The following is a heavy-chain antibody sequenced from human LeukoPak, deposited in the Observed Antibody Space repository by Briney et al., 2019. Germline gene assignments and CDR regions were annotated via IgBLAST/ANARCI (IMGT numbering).Heavy chain of an antibody. CDR2: IYHSGST. D-gene: IGHD3-10*01. V-gene: IGHV4-30-2*01. Sequence: SETLSLTCTVSGGSISSGGYYWSWIRQPPGKGLEWIGYIYHSGSTYYNPSLKSRVTISVDRSKNQFSLKLGSVTAADTAVYYCARSGFSTIWFGELLGTYNWFDPWGQGTLVTVSS. CDR1: GGSISSGGYY. J-gene: IGHJ5*02. CDR3: ARSGFSTIWFGELLGTYNWFDP.